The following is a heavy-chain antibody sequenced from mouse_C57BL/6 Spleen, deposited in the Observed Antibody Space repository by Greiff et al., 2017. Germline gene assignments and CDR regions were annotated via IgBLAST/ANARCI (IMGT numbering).Heavy chain of an antibody. Sequence: QVQLQQPGAELVKPGASVKMSCKASGYTFTSYWITWVKQRPGQGLEWIGDIYPGSGSTKYNEKFKSKATLTVDKSSSTAYMQLRSLTSEDSAVYYCARGDSSGFDDWGQGTTLTVSS. CDR2: IYPGSGST. CDR3: ARGDSSGFDD. V-gene: IGHV1-55*01. D-gene: IGHD3-2*02. J-gene: IGHJ2*01. CDR1: GYTFTSYW.